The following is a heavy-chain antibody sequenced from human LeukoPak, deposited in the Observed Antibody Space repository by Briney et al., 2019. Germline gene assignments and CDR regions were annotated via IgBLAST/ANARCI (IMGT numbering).Heavy chain of an antibody. CDR2: ISGSGGST. CDR1: GFTFSSYA. Sequence: SGASLRPSCAASGFTFSSYAMSWVRQAPGKGLEWVSAISGSGGSTYYADSVKGRFTISRDNSKNTLYLQMNSLRAEDTAVYYCAKDLYSSGWFGDYYYYGMDVWGQGTTVTVSS. CDR3: AKDLYSSGWFGDYYYYGMDV. J-gene: IGHJ6*02. V-gene: IGHV3-23*01. D-gene: IGHD6-19*01.